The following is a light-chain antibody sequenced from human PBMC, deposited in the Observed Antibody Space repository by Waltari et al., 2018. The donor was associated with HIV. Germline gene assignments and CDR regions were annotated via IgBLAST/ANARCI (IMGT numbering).Light chain of an antibody. Sequence: DIQMTQSPSSLSASVGDRVTITCRASQIISSYLNWYQQIPGKAPKLLIDAASTLQPGVPSRFSGSGSGTDFTLTIGTLQPEDSASYYCQQSYTTPRTFGQGTKLEIK. V-gene: IGKV1-39*01. CDR1: QIISSY. CDR2: AAS. CDR3: QQSYTTPRT. J-gene: IGKJ2*02.